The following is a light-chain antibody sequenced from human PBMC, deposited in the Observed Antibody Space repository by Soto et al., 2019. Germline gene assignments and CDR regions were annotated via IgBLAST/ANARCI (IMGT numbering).Light chain of an antibody. CDR1: SSDVGTYNL. J-gene: IGLJ2*01. CDR3: CSYAPSRTLL. Sequence: QSVLTQPASVSGSPGESITISCTGTSSDVGTYNLATWYQQHPGRVPKLILYEGNKRPSGVSSRFSASKSGNTASLTISGLQAEDEADYFCCSYAPSRTLLFGGGTKLTVL. CDR2: EGN. V-gene: IGLV2-23*01.